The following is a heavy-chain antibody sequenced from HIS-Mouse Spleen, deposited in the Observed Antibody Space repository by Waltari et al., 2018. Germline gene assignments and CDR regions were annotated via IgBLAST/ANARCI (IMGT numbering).Heavy chain of an antibody. CDR3: ARDPTLDAFDI. CDR1: GYTFTGYY. CDR2: INPNSGGQ. V-gene: IGHV1-2*02. J-gene: IGHJ3*02. Sequence: QVQLLQSGAEVKKPGASVTVSCKASGYTFTGYYMHWVRQAPGQGLEWMGWINPNSGGQNYAQKFQGRVTMTRDTSISTAYMELSRLRSDDTAVYYCARDPTLDAFDIWGQGTMVTVSS.